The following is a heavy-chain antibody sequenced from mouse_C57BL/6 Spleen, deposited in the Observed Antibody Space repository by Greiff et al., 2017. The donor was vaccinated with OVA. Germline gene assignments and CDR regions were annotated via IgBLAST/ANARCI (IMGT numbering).Heavy chain of an antibody. J-gene: IGHJ4*01. CDR2: FYPGSGSI. Sequence: QVQLQQSGAELVKPGASVKLSCKASGYTFTEYTIHWVKQRSGQGLEWIGWFYPGSGSIKYNEKFKDKATLTADKSSSTVYMELSRLTSEDAAVYFCARHEDLYDYDGYYAMDYWGQGTSVTVSS. D-gene: IGHD2-4*01. CDR3: ARHEDLYDYDGYYAMDY. V-gene: IGHV1-62-2*01. CDR1: GYTFTEYT.